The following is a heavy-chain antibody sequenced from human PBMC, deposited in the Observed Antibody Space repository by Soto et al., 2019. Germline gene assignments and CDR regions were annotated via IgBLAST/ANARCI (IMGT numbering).Heavy chain of an antibody. CDR2: MNPNSGNT. J-gene: IGHJ6*02. D-gene: IGHD1-1*01. V-gene: IGHV1-8*01. CDR1: GYTFTSYY. CDR3: ARGQGLVRWGGYYYGMDV. Sequence: ASVNVSCKASGYTFTSYYINWVREGTVQGLEWMGWMNPNSGNTGYAQKFQGRVTMTRNTSISTAYMELSSLRSEDTAVYYCARGQGLVRWGGYYYGMDVWGQGTTVTVSS.